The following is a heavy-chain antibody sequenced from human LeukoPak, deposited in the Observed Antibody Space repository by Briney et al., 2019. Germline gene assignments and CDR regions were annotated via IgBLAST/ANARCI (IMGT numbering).Heavy chain of an antibody. V-gene: IGHV3-30*18. CDR2: ISYDGSNK. J-gene: IGHJ6*02. CDR1: GFTFSSYG. D-gene: IGHD2-2*01. Sequence: PGGSLRLSCAASGFTFSSYGMHWVRQAPSKGLEWVAVISYDGSNKYYADSVKGRFTISRDNSKNTLYLQMNSLRAEDTAVYYCAKDLYKARVVVPAGMDVWGQGTTVTVSS. CDR3: AKDLYKARVVVPAGMDV.